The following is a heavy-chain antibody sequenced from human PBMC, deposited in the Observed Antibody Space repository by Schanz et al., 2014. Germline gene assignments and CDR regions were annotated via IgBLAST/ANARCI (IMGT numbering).Heavy chain of an antibody. CDR1: GFTFSTYA. V-gene: IGHV3-23*01. CDR3: AKHVRSLTGNDY. D-gene: IGHD3-9*01. J-gene: IGHJ4*02. Sequence: EVKLLESGGHLVQPGGSLRLSCVASGFTFSTYAMSWVRQAPGKGPEWVSSLTGSGGGTYYADSVRGRFAISRDNAKNSLYLQMNSLRAEDTAVYYCAKHVRSLTGNDYWGQGILVAVSS. CDR2: LTGSGGGT.